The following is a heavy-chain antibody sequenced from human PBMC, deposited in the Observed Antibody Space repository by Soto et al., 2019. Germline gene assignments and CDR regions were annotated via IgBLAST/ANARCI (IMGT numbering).Heavy chain of an antibody. CDR3: AGGPYYYDSRGYFHY. CDR2: IYYSGST. V-gene: IGHV4-30-4*01. J-gene: IGHJ4*02. Sequence: PSETLSLTCTVSGGSISSGDYYWSWIRQPPGKGLEWIGYIYYSGSTYYNPSLKSRVTISVDTSKNQFSLKLSSVTAADPPVYFFAGGPYYYDSRGYFHYWGQGPLVTVS. CDR1: GGSISSGDYY. D-gene: IGHD3-22*01.